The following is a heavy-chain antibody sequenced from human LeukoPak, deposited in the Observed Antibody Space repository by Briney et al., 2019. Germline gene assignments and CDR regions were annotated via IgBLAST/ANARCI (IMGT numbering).Heavy chain of an antibody. CDR3: ARLLIAAAVGDY. V-gene: IGHV5-51*01. Sequence: GESLKISCQGSGYNFATYWIVWLRQMPGKGLDWRGIIYPGDSDTRYSPSFQGQVTISADKSISTAYLQWSSLKASDTAMYYCARLLIAAAVGDYWGQGTLVTVSS. D-gene: IGHD6-13*01. J-gene: IGHJ4*02. CDR1: GYNFATYW. CDR2: IYPGDSDT.